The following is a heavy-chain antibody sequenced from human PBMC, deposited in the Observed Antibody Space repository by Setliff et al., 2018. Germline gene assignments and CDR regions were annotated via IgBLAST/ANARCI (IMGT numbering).Heavy chain of an antibody. J-gene: IGHJ4*02. Sequence: SETLSLTCTVPGASLSSGTYYWGWIRQPPGKGLEWIGRIYYRGDTYYNASLKGRLTISVDTAQNQFSLRLTSVTASDTAVYYCARTGTYRYFDSWGQGTRVTVSS. CDR3: ARTGTYRYFDS. CDR1: GASLSSGTYY. V-gene: IGHV4-39*01. CDR2: IYYRGDT. D-gene: IGHD1-7*01.